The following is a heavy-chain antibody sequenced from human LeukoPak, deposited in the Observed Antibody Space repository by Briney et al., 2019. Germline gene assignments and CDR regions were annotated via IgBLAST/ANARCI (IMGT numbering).Heavy chain of an antibody. Sequence: GGSLRLSCAASGFTFSSFAMAWVRQAPGKGLEWVSATFARDGGTFYGDAVKGRFTISRDNSKNTLYLQMNSLRAEDTAIYYCAKTRGPAATHPDYYWGQGILVTVSS. CDR1: GFTFSSFA. D-gene: IGHD2-21*02. J-gene: IGHJ4*02. CDR2: TFARDGGT. CDR3: AKTRGPAATHPDYY. V-gene: IGHV3-23*01.